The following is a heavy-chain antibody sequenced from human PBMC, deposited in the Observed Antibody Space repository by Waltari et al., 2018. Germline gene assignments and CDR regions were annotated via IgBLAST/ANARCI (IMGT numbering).Heavy chain of an antibody. CDR1: GFDFNYFW. Sequence: EVQLVESGGALVQPGGSLRLSCAVSGFDFNYFWVYWVRQTPGKGLIWVAHVENERGTTIYADAVKGRFTISKDDAKNMLYLEMNSLRVDDTAIYYCARGGSGGSLDFWGQGTLVTVSS. D-gene: IGHD2-15*01. J-gene: IGHJ4*02. CDR3: ARGGSGGSLDF. CDR2: VENERGTT. V-gene: IGHV3-74*01.